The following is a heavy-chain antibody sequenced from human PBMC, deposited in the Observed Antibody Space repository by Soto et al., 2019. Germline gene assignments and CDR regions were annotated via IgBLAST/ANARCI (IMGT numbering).Heavy chain of an antibody. D-gene: IGHD6-6*01. CDR2: INPSGGST. J-gene: IGHJ6*02. CDR3: ARDQGGARAARPAGMDV. Sequence: QVQLVQSGAEVKKPGASVKVSCKASGYTFTSYYMHWVRQAPGQGLEWMGIINPSGGSTSYAQKFQGRVTMPRDTSTSTVYMELSSLRSEDTAVYYCARDQGGARAARPAGMDVWGQGTTVTVSS. CDR1: GYTFTSYY. V-gene: IGHV1-46*01.